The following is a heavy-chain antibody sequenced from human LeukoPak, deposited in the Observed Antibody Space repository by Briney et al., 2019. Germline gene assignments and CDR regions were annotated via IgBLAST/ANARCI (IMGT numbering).Heavy chain of an antibody. D-gene: IGHD6-13*01. V-gene: IGHV3-11*05. CDR3: ARASSSWYEWYFDY. J-gene: IGHJ4*02. CDR2: ISSSSSYT. CDR1: GFTFSDYY. Sequence: PGGSLRLSCAASGFTFSDYYMSWIRQAPGKGREWVSYISSSSSYTNYTDSVKGRFTISRDNAKNSLYLQMTCLRAEDTAVYYCARASSSWYEWYFDYWGQGTLVTVSS.